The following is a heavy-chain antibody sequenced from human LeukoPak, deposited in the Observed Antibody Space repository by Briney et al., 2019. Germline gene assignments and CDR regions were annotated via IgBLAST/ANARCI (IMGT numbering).Heavy chain of an antibody. J-gene: IGHJ2*01. CDR1: GFTFSIYG. CDR2: MSGSGGST. D-gene: IGHD3-22*01. CDR3: AKDGYYDSSAYYYVRYFDL. V-gene: IGHV3-23*01. Sequence: GGSQRLSCAASGFTFSIYGMSWVRQAPGRGLEWVSAMSGSGGSTYYADSVKGRFTISRDNSKNTLYLQMNSLRAEDTAVYYCAKDGYYDSSAYYYVRYFDLWGRGTLVTVSS.